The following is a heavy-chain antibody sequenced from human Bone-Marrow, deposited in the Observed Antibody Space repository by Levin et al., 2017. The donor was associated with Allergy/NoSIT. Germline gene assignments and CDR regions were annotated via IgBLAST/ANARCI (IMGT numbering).Heavy chain of an antibody. CDR3: ARAAYYDFWSGDHNPSGLQDFGMDV. CDR1: GYTFTGYY. J-gene: IGHJ6*02. CDR2: INPNSGGT. D-gene: IGHD3-3*01. V-gene: IGHV1-2*06. Sequence: ASVKVSCKASGYTFTGYYMHWVRQAPGQGLEWMGRINPNSGGTNYAQKFQGRVTMTRDTSISTAYMELSRLRSDDTAVYYCARAAYYDFWSGDHNPSGLQDFGMDVWGQGTTVTVSS.